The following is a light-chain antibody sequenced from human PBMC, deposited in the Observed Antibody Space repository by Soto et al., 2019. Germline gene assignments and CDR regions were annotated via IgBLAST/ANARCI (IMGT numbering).Light chain of an antibody. V-gene: IGKV1-39*01. CDR1: QSISSY. CDR3: QQSYSTPWT. J-gene: IGKJ1*01. Sequence: IPKTPSPSPPSSSLGDRSTITFPASQSISSYLNWYQQKPGKAPKLLIYAASSLQSGVPSRFSGSGSGTDFTLTTSSLQPEDFATYYCQQSYSTPWTFGQGTKVDIK. CDR2: AAS.